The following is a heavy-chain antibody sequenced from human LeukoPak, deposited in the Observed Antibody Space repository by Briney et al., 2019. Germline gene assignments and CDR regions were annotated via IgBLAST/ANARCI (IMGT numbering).Heavy chain of an antibody. Sequence: GGSLRLSCAASGFTFSSYAMHWVRQAPGKGLEWVAVISYDGSNKYYADSVKGQFTISRDNSKNTLYLQMNSLRAEDTAVYYCARVQGLTNFDYWGQGTLVTVSS. D-gene: IGHD1-1*01. V-gene: IGHV3-30-3*01. CDR3: ARVQGLTNFDY. CDR2: ISYDGSNK. J-gene: IGHJ4*02. CDR1: GFTFSSYA.